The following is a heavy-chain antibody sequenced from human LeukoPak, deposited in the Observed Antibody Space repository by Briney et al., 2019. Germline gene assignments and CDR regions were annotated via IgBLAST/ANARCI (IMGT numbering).Heavy chain of an antibody. CDR1: GGTFSSYA. CDR2: IIPILGIA. D-gene: IGHD3-10*01. Sequence: SVKVSCKASGGTFSSYAIIWVRQAPGQGLEWMGRIIPILGIANYAQKFQGRVTITADKSTSTAYMELSSLRSEDTAVYYCAREAPLLLRFGERRGPALNWFDPWGQGTLVTVSS. J-gene: IGHJ5*02. CDR3: AREAPLLLRFGERRGPALNWFDP. V-gene: IGHV1-69*04.